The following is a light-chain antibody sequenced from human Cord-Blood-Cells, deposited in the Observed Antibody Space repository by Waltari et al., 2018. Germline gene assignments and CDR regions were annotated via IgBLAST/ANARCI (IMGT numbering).Light chain of an antibody. V-gene: IGLV2-14*01. CDR1: SSDVGGYNY. J-gene: IGLJ2*01. CDR3: SSYTSSSTVV. Sequence: QSALTQPASVSGSPGQSITLSCTGTSSDVGGYNYVSWYQQPPGKAPKRMIYDVSNRPSGVSNRFSGSKSGNTASLTISGLQAEDEADYYCSSYTSSSTVVFGGGTKLTVL. CDR2: DVS.